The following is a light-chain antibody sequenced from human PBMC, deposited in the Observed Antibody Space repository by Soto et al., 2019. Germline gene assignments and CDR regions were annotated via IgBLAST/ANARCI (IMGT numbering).Light chain of an antibody. CDR2: RTS. V-gene: IGKV3-15*01. J-gene: IGKJ1*01. CDR1: QSISSN. Sequence: EIVLTQSPGTLSLSPGERATLSCRASQSISSNLAWYQQKPGQAPRLLMFRTSSRATGFPARFSGSGSGTEFTLTISSLQSEDFAVYYCQQYNNGPPWTFGLGTKVDIK. CDR3: QQYNNGPPWT.